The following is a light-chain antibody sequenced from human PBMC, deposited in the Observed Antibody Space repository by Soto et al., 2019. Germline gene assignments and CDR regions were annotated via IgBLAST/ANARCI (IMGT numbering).Light chain of an antibody. CDR1: SSNIGNNY. CDR3: GTWDSSLSIAV. J-gene: IGLJ2*01. CDR2: DNS. V-gene: IGLV1-51*01. Sequence: QAVVTQPPSVSAAPGQKVTISCSGSSSNIGNNYVSWYRQFPGTAPKLLIHDNSQRPSGIPDRFSGSKSGTSATLVITGLQTGDAADYYCGTWDSSLSIAVFGGGTKVTVL.